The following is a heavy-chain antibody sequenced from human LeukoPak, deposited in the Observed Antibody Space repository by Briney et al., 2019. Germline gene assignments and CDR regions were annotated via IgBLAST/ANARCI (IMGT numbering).Heavy chain of an antibody. Sequence: RGSLRLSRAASGFSFRKYAMSWVRQAARKGVEWVSTICESGGKTYYADSVRGRFTIHRDNSKNTLSLQRNSLRVEYTALYYCAKDLGALTYGEGFWGRGPLVPVST. CDR1: GFSFRKYA. J-gene: IGHJ4*02. D-gene: IGHD3-16*01. V-gene: IGHV3-23*01. CDR2: ICESGGKT. CDR3: AKDLGALTYGEGF.